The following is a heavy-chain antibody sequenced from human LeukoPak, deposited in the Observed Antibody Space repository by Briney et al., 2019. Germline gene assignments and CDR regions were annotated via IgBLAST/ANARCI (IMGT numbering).Heavy chain of an antibody. V-gene: IGHV3-21*01. CDR3: AREGGGKVIFDFDY. Sequence: PGGSLRLSCAASGFTFSSYSMNWVRQAPGKGLEWVSSISSSSSYIYYADSVKGRFTISRDNAKNSLYLQMNSLRAEDTAVYYCAREGGGKVIFDFDYWGQGTLVTVSS. J-gene: IGHJ4*02. CDR1: GFTFSSYS. CDR2: ISSSSSYI. D-gene: IGHD4-23*01.